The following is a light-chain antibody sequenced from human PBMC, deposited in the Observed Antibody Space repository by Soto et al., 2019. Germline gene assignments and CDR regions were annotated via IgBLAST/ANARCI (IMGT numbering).Light chain of an antibody. J-gene: IGKJ4*01. CDR1: QSVSSY. V-gene: IGKV3-20*01. CDR2: GAS. Sequence: PGERATLSCRASQSVSSYLAWYQQKPGQAPRLLIYGASSRATGIPDRFSGSGSGTDFTLTISRLEPEDFAVYYCQQYGSSPLTFGGGTKVDIK. CDR3: QQYGSSPLT.